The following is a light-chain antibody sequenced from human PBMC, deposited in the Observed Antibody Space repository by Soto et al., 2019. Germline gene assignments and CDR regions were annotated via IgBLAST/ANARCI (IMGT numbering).Light chain of an antibody. Sequence: QSALTQPRSVSGSPGQSVTISCTGTSSDVGTYDFVSWYQQHPGKVPKLIIYEVTNRPSGVSNRFSGSKSGNTASLTISGLQAEDEADYYCSSYTTSSTRVFXPGTKVTVL. CDR1: SSDVGTYDF. CDR2: EVT. CDR3: SSYTTSSTRV. V-gene: IGLV2-14*01. J-gene: IGLJ1*01.